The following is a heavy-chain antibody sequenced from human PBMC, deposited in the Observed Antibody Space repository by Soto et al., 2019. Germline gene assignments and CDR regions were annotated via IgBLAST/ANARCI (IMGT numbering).Heavy chain of an antibody. V-gene: IGHV4-59*01. CDR3: ARAPIEWLRLTPLYFDY. J-gene: IGHJ4*02. D-gene: IGHD5-12*01. Sequence: PSETLSLTCTVSGGSISSYYWSWIRQPPGKGLEGIGYIYYSGSTNYNPSLKSRVTISVDTSKNQFSLKLSSVTAADTAVYYCARAPIEWLRLTPLYFDYWGQGTLVTVSS. CDR1: GGSISSYY. CDR2: IYYSGST.